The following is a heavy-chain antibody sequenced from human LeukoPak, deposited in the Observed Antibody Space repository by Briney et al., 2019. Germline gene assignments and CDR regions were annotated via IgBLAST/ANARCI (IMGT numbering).Heavy chain of an antibody. D-gene: IGHD6-19*01. CDR1: GGSISSYY. J-gene: IGHJ4*02. V-gene: IGHV4-59*01. CDR3: ARGSGGWYGYFFDY. CDR2: IYYSGST. Sequence: SETLSLTCTVSGGSISSYYWSWIRQPPGKGLEWIGYIYYSGSTNYNPPLKSRVTISLDTSKNQFSLKLSSVTAADTAVYYCARGSGGWYGYFFDYWGQGTLVTVSS.